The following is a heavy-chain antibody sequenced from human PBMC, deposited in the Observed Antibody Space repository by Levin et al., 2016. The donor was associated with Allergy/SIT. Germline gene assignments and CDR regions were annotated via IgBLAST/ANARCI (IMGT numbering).Heavy chain of an antibody. CDR1: GFTFSTYT. CDR2: ISHSGDYT. J-gene: IGHJ6*03. Sequence: GGSLRLSCTASGFTFSTYTMSWVRQGPGKGLEWVSAISHSGDYTTYGDSVKGRFTVSRDNARNSLFLQMNSLRAEDTAVYYCARVSALGRFYYYMDVWGKGTTVTVSS. CDR3: ARVSALGRFYYYMDV. V-gene: IGHV3-21*06. D-gene: IGHD6-13*01.